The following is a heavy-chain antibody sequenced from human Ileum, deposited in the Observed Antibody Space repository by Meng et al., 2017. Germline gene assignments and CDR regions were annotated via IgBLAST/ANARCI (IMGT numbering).Heavy chain of an antibody. CDR2: ISGGGDST. D-gene: IGHD5-12*01. CDR3: AKARGYSGYDPLFDS. Sequence: GGSLRLSCAASGFTFSTSAMSWVRQAPGKGLEWVSTISGGGDSTYYTDSVKGRFTISRDNSENTLYLQMTSLRTDDTAVYYCAKARGYSGYDPLFDSWGQGTLVTVSS. V-gene: IGHV3-23*01. CDR1: GFTFSTSA. J-gene: IGHJ4*02.